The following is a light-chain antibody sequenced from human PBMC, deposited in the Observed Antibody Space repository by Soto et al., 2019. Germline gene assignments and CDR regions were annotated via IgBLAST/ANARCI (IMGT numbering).Light chain of an antibody. CDR1: RRDVGGYNY. CDR2: EVT. CDR3: SSYVGSDVFV. V-gene: IGLV2-8*01. Sequence: QSVLTQPPSASGSPGQSVRISCTGTRRDVGGYNYVAWYQQHPGKAPKLMIYEVTKRPSGVPDRFSGSKSGNTAFLTVSGLQPGDEADNYCSSYVGSDVFVFGTGTKLTVL. J-gene: IGLJ1*01.